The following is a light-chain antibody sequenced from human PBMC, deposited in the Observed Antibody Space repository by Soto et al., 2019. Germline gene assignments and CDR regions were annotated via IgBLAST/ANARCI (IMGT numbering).Light chain of an antibody. CDR3: QQYNNWPPP. V-gene: IGKV3-15*01. CDR1: QSVSSN. CDR2: GAS. J-gene: IGKJ1*01. Sequence: EMVMTQSPATLSVSPGERATLSCRAGQSVSSNLAWYQQKPGQAPRLLIYGASTRATGIPARFSGSGSGTEFTLTISSLQSEDFAVYYCQQYNNWPPPFGQGTKVEIK.